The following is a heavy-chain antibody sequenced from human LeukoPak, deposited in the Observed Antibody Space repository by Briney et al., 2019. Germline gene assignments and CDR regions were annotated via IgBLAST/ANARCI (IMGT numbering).Heavy chain of an antibody. J-gene: IGHJ5*02. V-gene: IGHV3-30-3*01. CDR1: GFTFSSYA. D-gene: IGHD3-22*01. CDR2: ISYDGSNK. CDR3: ARDRDSRGPYKWFDP. Sequence: PGRSLRLSCAASGFTFSSYAMHWVRQAPGKGLEGVAVISYDGSNKYYADSVKGRFTISRDNSRNTLYLQINSLRVEDTAVYHCARDRDSRGPYKWFDPWGQGTLVTVSS.